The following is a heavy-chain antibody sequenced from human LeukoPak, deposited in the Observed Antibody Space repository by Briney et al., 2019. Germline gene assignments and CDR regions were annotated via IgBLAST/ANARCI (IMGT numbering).Heavy chain of an antibody. V-gene: IGHV3-7*03. D-gene: IGHD3-22*01. CDR3: ARDRTYYYDSSGYYEMGNFDY. Sequence: GGSLRLSCEGSAFIFSGHWMNWVRQTPGKGLEWVARIKEDGSERQYVDSVKGRFSISRDNTKGSLFLQLNSLRGEDTGVYYCARDRTYYYDSSGYYEMGNFDYWGQGTLVTVSS. J-gene: IGHJ4*02. CDR2: IKEDGSER. CDR1: AFIFSGHW.